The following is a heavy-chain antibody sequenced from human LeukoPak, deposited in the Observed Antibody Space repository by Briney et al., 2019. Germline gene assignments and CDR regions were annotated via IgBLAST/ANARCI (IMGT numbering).Heavy chain of an antibody. J-gene: IGHJ3*02. V-gene: IGHV4-34*01. D-gene: IGHD3-9*01. CDR2: INHSGST. CDR1: GGSFSGYY. Sequence: SETLSLTCAVYGGSFSGYYWSWIRQPPGKGLEWIGEINHSGSTNYNPSLKSRVTISVDTSKNQFSLKLSSVTAADTAVYYCARRDRNLYFDWLSTDAFDIWGQGTMVTVSS. CDR3: ARRDRNLYFDWLSTDAFDI.